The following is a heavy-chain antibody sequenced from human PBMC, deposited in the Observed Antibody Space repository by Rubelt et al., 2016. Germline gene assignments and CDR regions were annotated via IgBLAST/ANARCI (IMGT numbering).Heavy chain of an antibody. CDR3: ARAPRSTAAADY. CDR1: GYTFNNYD. Sequence: PGASVKVSCKTSGYTFNNYDFNWVRQATGQGLEWMGWMNPNSGKTHYAQKLQGRVTLTTDKSTCTAYMELRSLRSDDTAVYYCARAPRSTAAADYWGQGTLVTVSS. J-gene: IGHJ4*02. CDR2: MNPNSGKT. V-gene: IGHV1-8*01. D-gene: IGHD6-13*01.